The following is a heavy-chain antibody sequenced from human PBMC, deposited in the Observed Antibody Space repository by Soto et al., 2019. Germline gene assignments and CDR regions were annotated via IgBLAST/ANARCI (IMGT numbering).Heavy chain of an antibody. CDR1: GGSISSGGYY. J-gene: IGHJ6*02. CDR3: ARVCGGDCLYGMDV. Sequence: QVQLQESGPGLVKPSQTLSLTCTVSGGSISSGGYYWSWIRQHPGKGPEWIGYIYYSGSTYYNPSLRSLVTISVDTSKNQFSLKLSSVTAADTAVYYCARVCGGDCLYGMDVWGQGTTVTVSS. V-gene: IGHV4-31*01. D-gene: IGHD2-21*02. CDR2: IYYSGST.